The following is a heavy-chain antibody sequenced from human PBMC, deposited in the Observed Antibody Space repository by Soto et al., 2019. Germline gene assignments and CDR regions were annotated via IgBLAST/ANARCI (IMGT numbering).Heavy chain of an antibody. D-gene: IGHD3-22*01. V-gene: IGHV3-66*01. CDR3: ARTTMIQGMDV. Sequence: GGSLRLSCAASGFTVSSNYMSWVRQAPGKGLEWVSVIYSGGSTYYADSVKGRFTISRDNSKNTLYLQMNSLRAEDTAVYYCARTTMIQGMDVWGQGTTVTVSS. CDR1: GFTVSSNY. CDR2: IYSGGST. J-gene: IGHJ6*02.